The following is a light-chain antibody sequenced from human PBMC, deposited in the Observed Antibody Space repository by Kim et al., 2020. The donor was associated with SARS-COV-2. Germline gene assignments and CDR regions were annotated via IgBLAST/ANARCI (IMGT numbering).Light chain of an antibody. V-gene: IGKV1-5*03. CDR1: QSVSSW. J-gene: IGKJ2*01. CDR3: QQYDSHPYT. Sequence: DIQMTQSPSTLSASVGDRVTITCRASQSVSSWLAWYQQKPGKAPKLLIYKASTLEGGVPSTFSGRGSGTEFTLTINTLQPDDFATYSCQQYDSHPYTFGQGTKLEI. CDR2: KAS.